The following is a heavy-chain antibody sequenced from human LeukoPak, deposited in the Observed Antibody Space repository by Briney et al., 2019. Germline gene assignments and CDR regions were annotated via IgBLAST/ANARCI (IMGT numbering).Heavy chain of an antibody. CDR1: GFTFDDYA. CDR3: ARVGSIAAPNNYYYYGMDV. D-gene: IGHD6-25*01. Sequence: GGSLRLSCAASGFTFDDYAMHWVRQAPGKGLEWVSGISWNSGSIGYADSVKGRFTISRDNAKNTLYLQMNSLGAEDTAVYYCARVGSIAAPNNYYYYGMDVWGQGTTVTVSS. J-gene: IGHJ6*02. CDR2: ISWNSGSI. V-gene: IGHV3-9*01.